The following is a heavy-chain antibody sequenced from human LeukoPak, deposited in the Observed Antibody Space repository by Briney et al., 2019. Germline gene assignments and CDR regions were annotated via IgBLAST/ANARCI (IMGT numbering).Heavy chain of an antibody. CDR3: AKVSLGYCSGGSCYYFDY. CDR2: ISGSGGST. CDR1: GFTFSSYA. D-gene: IGHD2-15*01. Sequence: GGSLRLSCAASGFTFSSYAMCWVRQAPGKGLEWVSAISGSGGSTYYADSVKGRFTISRDNSKNTLYLQMNSLRAEDTAVYYCAKVSLGYCSGGSCYYFDYWGQGTLVTVSS. V-gene: IGHV3-23*01. J-gene: IGHJ4*02.